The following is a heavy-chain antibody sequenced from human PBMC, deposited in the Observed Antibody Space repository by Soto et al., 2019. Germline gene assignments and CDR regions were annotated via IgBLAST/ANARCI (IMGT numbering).Heavy chain of an antibody. Sequence: QVELVQSGAEVKKPGASVKVSCKACGYTFTSYGISWVRQAPGQGLEWMGRISAYNGNTNYAQKFQGRVTITADESTSTAYMELSSLRSEDTAVYYCASAIRGSRCEIPPYYCYGMDVWGQGTTVTVSS. J-gene: IGHJ6*02. D-gene: IGHD3-3*02. V-gene: IGHV1-18*04. CDR3: ASAIRGSRCEIPPYYCYGMDV. CDR2: ISAYNGNT. CDR1: GYTFTSYG.